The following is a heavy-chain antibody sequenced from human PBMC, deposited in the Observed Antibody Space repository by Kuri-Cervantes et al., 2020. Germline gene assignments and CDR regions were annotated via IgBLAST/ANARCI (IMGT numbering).Heavy chain of an antibody. J-gene: IGHJ4*02. CDR2: INASGGST. Sequence: ASVKVSCKASGYTFTSYYMHWVRQAPGQGLEWMGIINASGGSTSYAQKFQGRVTMTRDTSTSTVYMELSSLRSEDTAVYYCARRSGYGRSGTVTTFFDYWGQGTLVTVSS. CDR3: ARRSGYGRSGTVTTFFDY. CDR1: GYTFTSYY. D-gene: IGHD4-17*01. V-gene: IGHV1-46*01.